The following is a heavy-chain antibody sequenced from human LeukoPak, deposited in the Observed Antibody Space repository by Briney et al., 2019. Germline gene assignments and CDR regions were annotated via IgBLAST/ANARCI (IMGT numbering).Heavy chain of an antibody. CDR1: GYTFTSYG. J-gene: IGHJ4*02. CDR2: ISAYNGNT. CDR3: AKDGPVTATAQGYFDY. V-gene: IGHV1-18*01. Sequence: ASVKVSCKASGYTFTSYGISWVRQAPGQGLEWMGWISAYNGNTNYAQKLQGRVTMTTDTSTSTAYMELRSLRSDDTAVYYCAKDGPVTATAQGYFDYWGQGILVTVSS. D-gene: IGHD6-25*01.